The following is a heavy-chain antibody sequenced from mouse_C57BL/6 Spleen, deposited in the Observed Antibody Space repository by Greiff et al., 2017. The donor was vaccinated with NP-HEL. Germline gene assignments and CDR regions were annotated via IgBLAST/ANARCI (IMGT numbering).Heavy chain of an antibody. CDR3: ARLYGNYPYYFDY. D-gene: IGHD2-1*01. Sequence: EVQLVESGGGLVKPGGSLKLSCAASGFTFSDYGMHWVRPAPEKGLEWVAYISSGSSTIYYADTVKGRFTISRDNAKNTLFLQMTSLRSEDTAMYYCARLYGNYPYYFDYWGQGTTLTVSS. V-gene: IGHV5-17*01. CDR1: GFTFSDYG. CDR2: ISSGSSTI. J-gene: IGHJ2*01.